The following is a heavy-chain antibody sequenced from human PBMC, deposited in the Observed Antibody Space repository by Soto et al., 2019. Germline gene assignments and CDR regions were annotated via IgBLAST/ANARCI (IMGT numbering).Heavy chain of an antibody. CDR1: GGTFSSYA. CDR2: IIPIFGTA. D-gene: IGHD2-15*01. J-gene: IGHJ4*02. V-gene: IGHV1-69*06. Sequence: GASVKVSCKASGGTFSSYAISWVRQAPGQGLEWMGGIIPIFGTANYAQKFQGRVTITADKSTSTAYMELSSLRSEDTAVYYCARDDLGDCSGGSCYSLDYWGQGTPVTVSS. CDR3: ARDDLGDCSGGSCYSLDY.